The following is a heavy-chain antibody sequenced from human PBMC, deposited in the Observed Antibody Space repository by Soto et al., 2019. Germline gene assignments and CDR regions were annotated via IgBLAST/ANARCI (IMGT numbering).Heavy chain of an antibody. V-gene: IGHV3-15*01. CDR3: TSLYYGH. Sequence: VGSLRLSCAASEFTFANAWISWVRQAPGKGLEWVGRIKSKADGGTTDYAAPVKGRFTISRDESQNTLYLQMNSLKTEDTAVYYCTSLYYGHWGQGTLVTVSS. J-gene: IGHJ4*02. D-gene: IGHD4-17*01. CDR2: IKSKADGGTT. CDR1: EFTFANAW.